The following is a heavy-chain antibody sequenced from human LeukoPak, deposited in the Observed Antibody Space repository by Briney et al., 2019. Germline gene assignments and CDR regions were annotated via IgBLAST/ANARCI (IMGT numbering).Heavy chain of an antibody. CDR2: IKQDGSEK. CDR1: GFTFSSYW. D-gene: IGHD2-15*01. Sequence: GGSLRLSCAASGFTFSSYWMSWVRQAPGKGLEWVANIKQDGSEKYYVDSVKGRFTISRDNAKNSLYLQMNSLRAEDTAVYYCARDPTGYCSGGSCYSDAFDIWGQGTMVTVSS. J-gene: IGHJ3*02. V-gene: IGHV3-7*01. CDR3: ARDPTGYCSGGSCYSDAFDI.